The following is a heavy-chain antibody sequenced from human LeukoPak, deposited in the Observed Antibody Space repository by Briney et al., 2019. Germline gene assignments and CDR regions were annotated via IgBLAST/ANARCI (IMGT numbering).Heavy chain of an antibody. J-gene: IGHJ4*02. V-gene: IGHV4-34*01. CDR2: INHSGST. D-gene: IGHD3-3*01. CDR3: ARGRYVSITIFGVPTRGKFDY. CDR1: GGSFSGYY. Sequence: SETLSLTCAVYGGSFSGYYWSWISQPPGKGMEWIGEINHSGSTNYNPSLTSRGTISVDTSKNQFSLKLSSVTAADTAVYYCARGRYVSITIFGVPTRGKFDYWGQGTLVTVSS.